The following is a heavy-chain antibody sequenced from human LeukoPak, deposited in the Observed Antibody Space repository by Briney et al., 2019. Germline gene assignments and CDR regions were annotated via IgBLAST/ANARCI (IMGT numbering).Heavy chain of an antibody. J-gene: IGHJ1*01. CDR1: GFTFSSYA. CDR2: ISGSGGST. D-gene: IGHD1-26*01. Sequence: GGSLRLSCAASGFTFSSYAMSWVRQAPGKGLEWVSAISGSGGSTYYADSAKGRFTISRDNSKNTLYLQMNSLRAEDTAVYYCARVVGATLEYFQHWGQGTLVTVSS. CDR3: ARVVGATLEYFQH. V-gene: IGHV3-23*01.